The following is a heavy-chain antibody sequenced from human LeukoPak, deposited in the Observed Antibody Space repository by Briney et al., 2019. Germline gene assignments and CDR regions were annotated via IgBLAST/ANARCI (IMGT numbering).Heavy chain of an antibody. CDR3: ARDLVQGYYYDSSGYFPPAVFDY. V-gene: IGHV4-39*07. Sequence: SETLSLTCTVSGGSISSSSYYWGWIRQPPGKGLEWIGSIYYSGSTYYNPSLKSRVTISVDTSKNQFSLKLSSVTAADTAVYYCARDLVQGYYYDSSGYFPPAVFDYWGQGTLVTVSS. D-gene: IGHD3-22*01. CDR2: IYYSGST. CDR1: GGSISSSSYY. J-gene: IGHJ4*02.